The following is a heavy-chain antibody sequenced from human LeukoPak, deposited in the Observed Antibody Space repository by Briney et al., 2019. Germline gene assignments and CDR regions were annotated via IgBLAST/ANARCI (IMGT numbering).Heavy chain of an antibody. D-gene: IGHD3-16*02. V-gene: IGHV3-7*01. CDR3: ASFYDYVWGSYRGGLDY. J-gene: IGHJ4*02. CDR2: IKQDGSEK. Sequence: GGSLRLSCAASGFTFSSYWMSWVRQAPGKGLEWVANIKQDGSEKYYVDSVKGRFTISRDNAKNSLYLQMNSLRAEDTAVYYCASFYDYVWGSYRGGLDYWGQGTLVTVSS. CDR1: GFTFSSYW.